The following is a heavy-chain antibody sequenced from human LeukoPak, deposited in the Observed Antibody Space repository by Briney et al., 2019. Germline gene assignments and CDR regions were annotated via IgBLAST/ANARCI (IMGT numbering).Heavy chain of an antibody. Sequence: GGSLRPSCAASGFTFTGHTMTWLRQAPGKGLEWVSIIGGRDDRTYYADSVKGRFTISRDNSKNTLFLQMNSLRAEDTALYYCAKGLREYDFWSGYATWGQGTLATVSS. CDR3: AKGLREYDFWSGYAT. CDR1: GFTFTGHT. V-gene: IGHV3-23*01. D-gene: IGHD3-3*01. CDR2: IGGRDDRT. J-gene: IGHJ5*02.